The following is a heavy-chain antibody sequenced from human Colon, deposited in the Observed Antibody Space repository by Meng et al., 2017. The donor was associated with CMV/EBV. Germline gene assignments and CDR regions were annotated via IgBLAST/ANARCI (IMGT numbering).Heavy chain of an antibody. D-gene: IGHD3-3*01. V-gene: IGHV1-2*02. CDR3: ATFGGDFDY. Sequence: AHVVASGPEWKEPGASVQVSCKTSGYTFTGYFMPWVRQAPGQGLEWMGWINPVTGDTSYAQKFQVRVTMTRDTSISTAYMELSSLRSDDTAVYYCATFGGDFDYWGQGTLVTVSS. CDR1: GYTFTGYF. J-gene: IGHJ4*02. CDR2: INPVTGDT.